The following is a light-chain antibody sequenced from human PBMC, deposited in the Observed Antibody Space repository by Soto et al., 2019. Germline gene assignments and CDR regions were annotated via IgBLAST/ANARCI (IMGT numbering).Light chain of an antibody. CDR3: QSYDSSLSGSV. V-gene: IGLV2-11*01. CDR2: DVT. Sequence: QSALTQPRSVSGSPGQSVTISCTGTSSDVGGYNYVSWYQRHPGKAPKLIISDVTKRPSGVPDRFSGSKSGTSASLAITGLQAEDEADYYCQSYDSSLSGSVFGGGTKVTVL. J-gene: IGLJ2*01. CDR1: SSDVGGYNY.